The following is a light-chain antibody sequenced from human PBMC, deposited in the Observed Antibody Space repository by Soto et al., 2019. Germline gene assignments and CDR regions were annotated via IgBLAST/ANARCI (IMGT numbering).Light chain of an antibody. V-gene: IGKV1-33*01. J-gene: IGKJ3*01. CDR1: QGITHY. CDR2: AAS. Sequence: DLPMTQSPSSLYASVGDTVTITCQATQGITHYLNWYQQKPGKAPRLLISAASTLEVGVPSRFRGGGSGTHFTFTISSLQPEDTAIYYCQQYDGFPLTFGPGTTVGIK. CDR3: QQYDGFPLT.